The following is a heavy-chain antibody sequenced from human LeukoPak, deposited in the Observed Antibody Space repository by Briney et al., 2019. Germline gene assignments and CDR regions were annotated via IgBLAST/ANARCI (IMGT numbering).Heavy chain of an antibody. D-gene: IGHD1-26*01. CDR1: GFTFSDYY. J-gene: IGHJ4*02. V-gene: IGHV3-11*01. Sequence: GGSVRLSCAASGFTFSDYYMSWIRQAPGKGLEWVAYIWGSGSNTYYADSVKGRFTISRDNVNNSLYLQMNSLRAEDTAVYYCARGPSGSYDYWGQGTLVTVSS. CDR2: IWGSGSNT. CDR3: ARGPSGSYDY.